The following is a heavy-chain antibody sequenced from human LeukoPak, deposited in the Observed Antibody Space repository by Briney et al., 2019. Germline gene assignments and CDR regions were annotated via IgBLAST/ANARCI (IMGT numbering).Heavy chain of an antibody. J-gene: IGHJ4*02. CDR1: GGSISSGDYS. V-gene: IGHV4-30-4*01. CDR3: AREYVWGSYRYTSFDY. CDR2: IYYSGST. D-gene: IGHD3-16*02. Sequence: PSETLSLTCTVSGGSISSGDYSWSWIRQPPGQGLEWIGYIYYSGSTYYNPSLKSRVTISVDTSKNQFSLKLSSVTAADTAVYYCAREYVWGSYRYTSFDYWGQGTLVTVSS.